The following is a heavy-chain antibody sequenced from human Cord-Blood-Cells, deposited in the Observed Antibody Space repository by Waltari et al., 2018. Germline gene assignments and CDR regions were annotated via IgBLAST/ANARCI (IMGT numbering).Heavy chain of an antibody. CDR1: GGSFSGYY. Sequence: QVQLQQWGAGLLKPSETLSLTCAVYGGSFSGYYWSWIRQPPGKGLEWIGEINHSGSTNYNPSLKSRVTISVDPSKNQFSLKLSSVTAADTAVYYCARDWGGSYWYFDLWGRGTLVTVSS. J-gene: IGHJ2*01. CDR2: INHSGST. D-gene: IGHD7-27*01. V-gene: IGHV4-34*01. CDR3: ARDWGGSYWYFDL.